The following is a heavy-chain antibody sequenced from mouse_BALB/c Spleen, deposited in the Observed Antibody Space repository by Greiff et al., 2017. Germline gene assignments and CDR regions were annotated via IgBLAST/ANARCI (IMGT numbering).Heavy chain of an antibody. J-gene: IGHJ4*01. Sequence: VQLQQSGAELVKPGASVKLSCTASGFNIKDTYMHWVKQRPEQGLEWIGRIDPANGNTKYDPKFQGKATITADTSSNTAYLQLSSLTSEDTAVYYCARRSDSNYGAMDYWGQGTSVTVSS. CDR1: GFNIKDTY. CDR2: IDPANGNT. D-gene: IGHD2-5*01. CDR3: ARRSDSNYGAMDY. V-gene: IGHV14-3*02.